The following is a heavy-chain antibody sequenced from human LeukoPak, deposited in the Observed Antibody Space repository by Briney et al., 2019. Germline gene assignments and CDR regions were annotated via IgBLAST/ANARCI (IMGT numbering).Heavy chain of an antibody. V-gene: IGHV4-39*01. CDR1: GGSISSSSYY. J-gene: IGHJ5*02. D-gene: IGHD1-14*01. Sequence: SETLSLTCTVSGGSISSSSYYWGWIRRPPGRGRGWIGSIYYSGSTYYNPSLKSRVTISVDTSKNQFSLKLSSVTAADTAVYYCARPALPDNWFDPWGQGTLVTVSS. CDR3: ARPALPDNWFDP. CDR2: IYYSGST.